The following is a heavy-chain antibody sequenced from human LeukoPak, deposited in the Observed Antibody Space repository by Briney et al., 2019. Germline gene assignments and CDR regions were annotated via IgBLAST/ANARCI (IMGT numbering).Heavy chain of an antibody. D-gene: IGHD5-24*01. J-gene: IGHJ4*02. Sequence: SETLSLTCTVSGGSISSYYWSWIRQPAGKGLEWVGRIYTSGSTNYNPSLKSRVTMSVDTSKNQFSLKLSSVTAADTAVYYCARGTWEMATIFLDYWGQGTLVTVSS. CDR2: IYTSGST. V-gene: IGHV4-4*07. CDR1: GGSISSYY. CDR3: ARGTWEMATIFLDY.